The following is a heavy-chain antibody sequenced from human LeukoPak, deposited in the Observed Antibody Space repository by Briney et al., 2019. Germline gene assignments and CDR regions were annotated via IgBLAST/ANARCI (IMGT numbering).Heavy chain of an antibody. CDR2: FAGNDGRT. J-gene: IGHJ4*02. V-gene: IGHV3-23*01. CDR3: IKNGGGSFCSHFDY. D-gene: IGHD2-15*01. Sequence: PGGSLRLSCAASGFTFSTYAMSWVRLAPGKGLEWVSGFAGNDGRTYYADSVKGRFTISRDNSKNTLYLQMNSLRAEDTAVYYCIKNGGGSFCSHFDYWGQGTLVTVSS. CDR1: GFTFSTYA.